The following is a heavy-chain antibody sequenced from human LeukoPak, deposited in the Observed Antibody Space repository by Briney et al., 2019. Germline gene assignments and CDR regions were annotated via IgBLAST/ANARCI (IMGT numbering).Heavy chain of an antibody. V-gene: IGHV4-59*08. D-gene: IGHD5-24*01. J-gene: IGHJ4*02. CDR1: GGSISSHY. CDR2: IYYSGST. CDR3: AGSQIATITYY. Sequence: SETLSLTCTVYGGSISSHYWSWIRQPPGKGLEWIGYIYYSGSTNYNPSLKSRVTISVDTSKNQFSLKLSSVTAADTAVYYCAGSQIATITYYWGQGTLVTVSS.